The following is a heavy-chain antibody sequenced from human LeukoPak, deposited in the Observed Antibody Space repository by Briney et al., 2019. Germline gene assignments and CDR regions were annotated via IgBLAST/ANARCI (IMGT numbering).Heavy chain of an antibody. CDR2: IGSSGGST. CDR1: GFTFSNYA. V-gene: IGHV3-23*01. Sequence: GGSLRLSCAASGFTFSNYAMNWVRQAPGKGLEWVSTIGSSGGSTYYADSVKGRFTISRDNSKNTLYLQMNSLRAEDTAVYYCAKEGIAAAGTITSWGQGTLVTVSS. J-gene: IGHJ4*02. CDR3: AKEGIAAAGTITS. D-gene: IGHD6-13*01.